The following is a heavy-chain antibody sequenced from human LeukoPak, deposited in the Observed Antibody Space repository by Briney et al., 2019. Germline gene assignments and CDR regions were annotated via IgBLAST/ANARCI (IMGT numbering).Heavy chain of an antibody. D-gene: IGHD6-13*01. CDR1: GFTFSTHL. V-gene: IGHV3-7*01. CDR3: ASERPSSSGYDY. J-gene: IGHJ4*02. Sequence: GGSLRLSCAASGFTFSTHLMTWVRQAPGKGLEWVANIYQDGREKYYADSVKGRFTISRDNAKNSLYLQMNSLRAEDTAVYYCASERPSSSGYDYWGQGTLVTVSS. CDR2: IYQDGREK.